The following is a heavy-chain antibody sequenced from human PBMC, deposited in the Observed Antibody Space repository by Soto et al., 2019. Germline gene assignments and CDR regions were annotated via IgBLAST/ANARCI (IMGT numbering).Heavy chain of an antibody. Sequence: QVQLVQSGAEVKKPGASVKVSCKASGYTFTSYGISWVRQAPGQGLEWMGWISAYNGNTNYAQKLQGRVTMTTDTSTSTAYMELRSLTSDDTAVYYCAREASEQLDGSPLDYYYYGMDVWGQGTTVTVSS. V-gene: IGHV1-18*01. CDR1: GYTFTSYG. CDR3: AREASEQLDGSPLDYYYYGMDV. J-gene: IGHJ6*02. D-gene: IGHD6-13*01. CDR2: ISAYNGNT.